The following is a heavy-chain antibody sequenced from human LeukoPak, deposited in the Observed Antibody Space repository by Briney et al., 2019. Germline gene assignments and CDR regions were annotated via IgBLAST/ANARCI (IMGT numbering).Heavy chain of an antibody. CDR3: ARDGSSRWYGGFDY. D-gene: IGHD6-13*01. J-gene: IGHJ4*02. CDR2: INPNSGGT. V-gene: IGHV1-2*02. Sequence: GASVKVSCKASGYTFTGYYMHWVRQAPGQGLEWMGWINPNSGGTNYAQKFQGRATMTRDTSISTAYMELSRLRSDDTAVYYCARDGSSRWYGGFDYWGQGTLVTISS. CDR1: GYTFTGYY.